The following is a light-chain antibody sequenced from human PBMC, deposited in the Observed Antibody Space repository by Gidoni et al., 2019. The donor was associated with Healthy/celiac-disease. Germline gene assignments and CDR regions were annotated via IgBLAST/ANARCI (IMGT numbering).Light chain of an antibody. V-gene: IGLV3-19*01. J-gene: IGLJ2*01. CDR3: NSRDSSGNHLV. CDR2: GKN. CDR1: SLRSYY. Sequence: SELTQDPAVSVALGQTVRITCQGDSLRSYYASWYQQKPGQAPVLVIYGKNNRPSGIPDRFSGSSSGNTASLTITGAQAEDEADYYCNSRDSSGNHLVFGGGTKLTVL.